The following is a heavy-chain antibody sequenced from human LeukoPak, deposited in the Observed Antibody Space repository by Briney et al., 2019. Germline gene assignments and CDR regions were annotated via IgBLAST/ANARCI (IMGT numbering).Heavy chain of an antibody. J-gene: IGHJ4*02. Sequence: GGSLRLSCAASGFTFCSYSMNWVRQAPGKGLEWVSSISSRSSYIHYADSVKGRFTISRDNAKNSLYLQMNSLRAGDTAVYYCARGGIPVTGIDEVDYWGQGTLVTVSS. CDR2: ISSRSSYI. D-gene: IGHD2-21*02. V-gene: IGHV3-21*01. CDR3: ARGGIPVTGIDEVDY. CDR1: GFTFCSYS.